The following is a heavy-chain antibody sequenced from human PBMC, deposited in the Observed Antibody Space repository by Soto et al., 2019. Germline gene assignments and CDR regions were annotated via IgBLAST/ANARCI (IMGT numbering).Heavy chain of an antibody. D-gene: IGHD2-8*01. CDR2: IYYSGST. Sequence: SETLSLTCTVSGGSISSSSYYWGWIRQPPGKGLEWIGSIYYSGSTYYNPSLKSRVTISVDTSKNQFSLKLSSVTAADTAVYYCARSGQDIVLIQSYFDYWGQGTLVTVSS. CDR1: GGSISSSSYY. V-gene: IGHV4-39*01. CDR3: ARSGQDIVLIQSYFDY. J-gene: IGHJ4*02.